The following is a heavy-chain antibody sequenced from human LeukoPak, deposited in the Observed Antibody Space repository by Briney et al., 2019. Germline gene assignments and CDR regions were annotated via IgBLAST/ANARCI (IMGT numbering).Heavy chain of an antibody. D-gene: IGHD7-27*01. V-gene: IGHV3-74*01. Sequence: GGSLRLSCAASGFTVSNSWMFWVRQAPGKGLMYVSEINNDGNRIRYVDSVKGRFTISRDGAKNTLFLQMNSLRDDDTAMYYCARGGLPGGFDYRGQGTLVTVSS. CDR1: GFTVSNSW. CDR3: ARGGLPGGFDY. J-gene: IGHJ4*02. CDR2: INNDGNRI.